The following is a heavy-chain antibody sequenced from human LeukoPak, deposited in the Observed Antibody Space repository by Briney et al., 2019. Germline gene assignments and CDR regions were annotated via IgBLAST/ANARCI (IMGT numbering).Heavy chain of an antibody. CDR2: INPSGGST. J-gene: IGHJ4*02. Sequence: GASVKVSCKASGYIFTNYYMHWVRQAPGQGLEWMGIINPSGGSTSYAQKFQGRVTITADESTSTAYMELSSLRSEDTAVYYCARNPGGYDFWSGSPFFDYWGQGTLVTVSS. D-gene: IGHD3-3*01. V-gene: IGHV1-46*01. CDR1: GYIFTNYY. CDR3: ARNPGGYDFWSGSPFFDY.